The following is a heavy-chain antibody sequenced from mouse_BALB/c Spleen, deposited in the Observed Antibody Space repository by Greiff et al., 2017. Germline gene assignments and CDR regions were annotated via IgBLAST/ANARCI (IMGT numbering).Heavy chain of an antibody. V-gene: IGHV3-8*02. Sequence: EVQLQQSGPSLVKPSQTLSLTCSVTGDSITSGYWNWIRNFPGNKLEYMGYISYSGSTYYNPSLKSRISITRDTSKNRYYLQLNSVTTEDTATYYCARYEEGTAGDFDVWGAGTTVTVSS. CDR2: ISYSGST. CDR3: ARYEEGTAGDFDV. CDR1: GDSITSGY. D-gene: IGHD3-3*01. J-gene: IGHJ1*01.